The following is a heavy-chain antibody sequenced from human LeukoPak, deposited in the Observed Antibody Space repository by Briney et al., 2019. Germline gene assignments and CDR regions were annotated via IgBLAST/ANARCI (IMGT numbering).Heavy chain of an antibody. CDR3: ARGPRGLQQPPFDY. Sequence: GASVKVSCKASGYTFTGYYMHWVRQAPGQGLEWMGRINPNSGGTNYAQKFQGRVTMTRDTSISTAYMELNRLRSDDTAVYYCARGPRGLQQPPFDYWGQGTLVTVSS. V-gene: IGHV1-2*06. D-gene: IGHD6-13*01. CDR1: GYTFTGYY. CDR2: INPNSGGT. J-gene: IGHJ4*02.